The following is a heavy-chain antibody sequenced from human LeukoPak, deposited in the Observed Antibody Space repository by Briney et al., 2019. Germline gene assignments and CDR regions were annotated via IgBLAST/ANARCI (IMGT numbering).Heavy chain of an antibody. CDR3: ASGPYYYDSSGYFQSS. D-gene: IGHD3-22*01. CDR1: GGTFSSYA. V-gene: IGHV1-69*05. CDR2: IIPIFGTA. Sequence: SVKVSCKASGGTFSSYAISWVRQAPGQGLEWMGRIIPIFGTANYAQKFQGRVTITTDESTSTAYMELSSLRSEDTAMYYCASGPYYYDSSGYFQSSWGQGTLVTVSS. J-gene: IGHJ4*02.